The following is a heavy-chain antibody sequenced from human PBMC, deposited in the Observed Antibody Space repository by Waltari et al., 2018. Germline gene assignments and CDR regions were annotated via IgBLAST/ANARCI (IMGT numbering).Heavy chain of an antibody. CDR2: IYPGDSDT. D-gene: IGHD2-2*01. V-gene: IGHV5-51*01. CDR3: ARQITVRASWENLDY. J-gene: IGHJ4*02. Sequence: EVQLVQSGAEVKKPGESLTISCKGSGYSLNTYWIGWVRQMPGKGLEWIGIIYPGDSDTRYSPSFQGQVTISADKSSSITYLQWSSLKASDTAMYYCARQITVRASWENLDYWGQGTQVTVSS. CDR1: GYSLNTYW.